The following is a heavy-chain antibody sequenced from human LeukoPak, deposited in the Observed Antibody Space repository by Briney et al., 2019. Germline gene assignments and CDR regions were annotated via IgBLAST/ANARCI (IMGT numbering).Heavy chain of an antibody. V-gene: IGHV3-64D*09. Sequence: PGGSLRLSCSASGFTFSSYWMHWVRQAPGKGLEYVSAISSDGGRTYYADSVKGRFTISRDNSKNTLYLQMSSLRAEDTAVYYCVKVASVTAFGGTFDYWGQGTLVTVSS. CDR2: ISSDGGRT. D-gene: IGHD3-16*01. CDR1: GFTFSSYW. J-gene: IGHJ4*02. CDR3: VKVASVTAFGGTFDY.